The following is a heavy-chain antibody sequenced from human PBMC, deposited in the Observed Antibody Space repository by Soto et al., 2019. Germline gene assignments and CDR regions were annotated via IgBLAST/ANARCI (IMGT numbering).Heavy chain of an antibody. V-gene: IGHV4-30-2*01. CDR3: ARGGYSGYDFMFDY. J-gene: IGHJ4*02. D-gene: IGHD5-12*01. CDR2: IYHSGST. Sequence: SETLSLTCAVSGGSISGGGYSWNWIRQPPGKGLEYIGYIYHSGSTYYNPPLRSRVIISVDKSRNQFSLKLRSVTAADTAVYYCARGGYSGYDFMFDYWGQGTLVTVSS. CDR1: GGSISGGGYS.